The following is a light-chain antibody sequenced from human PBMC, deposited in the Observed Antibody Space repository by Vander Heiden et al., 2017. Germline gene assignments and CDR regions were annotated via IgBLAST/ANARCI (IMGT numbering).Light chain of an antibody. CDR1: QGISSY. J-gene: IGKJ2*01. CDR3: QQLNSYPRYT. V-gene: IGKV1-9*01. CDR2: AAS. Sequence: DIQLTQSPSFLSASVGGRVTITCRASQGISSYLAWYQQKPGKAPKLLIYAASTLQSGVPSRFSGSGSGTEFTLTISSLQPEDFATYYCQQLNSYPRYTFGQGTKLEIK.